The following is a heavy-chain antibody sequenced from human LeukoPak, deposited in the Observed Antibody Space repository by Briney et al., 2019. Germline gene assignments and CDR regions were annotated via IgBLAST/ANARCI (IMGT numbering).Heavy chain of an antibody. CDR2: INQDGSEM. J-gene: IGHJ2*01. CDR3: ARDQGSMIVVQTTNWYFDL. Sequence: GGSLRLSCAASGFTFSNYWMSWVRQAPGKGLEWLANINQDGSEMYYVDSVKGRFTISRDNSKNSLYLQINSLRADDTAVYYCARDQGSMIVVQTTNWYFDLWGRGTLVTVSS. D-gene: IGHD3-22*01. V-gene: IGHV3-7*01. CDR1: GFTFSNYW.